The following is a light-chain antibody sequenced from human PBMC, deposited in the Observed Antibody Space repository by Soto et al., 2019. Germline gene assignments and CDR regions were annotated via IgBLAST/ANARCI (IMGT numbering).Light chain of an antibody. CDR3: QQYNNWPRA. Sequence: EIVMTQSPATLSVSPGERATLSCRASQSVSSSLAWYQQKPGQAPRLLMYDAYIRATGIPARFSGSGSGTEFTITISSLQSEDFAVYYCQQYNNWPRAFGQGTKVEIK. V-gene: IGKV3-15*01. J-gene: IGKJ1*01. CDR2: DAY. CDR1: QSVSSS.